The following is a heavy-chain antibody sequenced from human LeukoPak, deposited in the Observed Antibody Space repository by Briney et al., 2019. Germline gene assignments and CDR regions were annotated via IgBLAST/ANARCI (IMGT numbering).Heavy chain of an antibody. D-gene: IGHD5-12*01. J-gene: IGHJ6*03. CDR1: GFTFSNYE. Sequence: PGGSLRLSCAASGFTFSNYEMNWVRQAPGKGLEWVAVISYDGSNKYYADSVKGRFTISRDNSKNTLYLQMNSLRAEDTAVYYCAKGWLRFFMDVWGKGTTVTVSS. V-gene: IGHV3-30*18. CDR3: AKGWLRFFMDV. CDR2: ISYDGSNK.